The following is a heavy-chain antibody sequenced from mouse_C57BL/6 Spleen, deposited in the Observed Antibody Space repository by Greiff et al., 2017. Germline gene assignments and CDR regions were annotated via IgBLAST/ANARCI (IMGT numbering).Heavy chain of an antibody. CDR2: INPSTGGT. CDR3: ARSGTGPWFAY. Sequence: DVKLQESGPELVKPGASVKISCKASGYSFTGYYMNWVKQSPEKSLEWIGEINPSTGGTTYNQKFKAKATLTVDKSSSTAYMQLKSLTSEDSAVYYCARSGTGPWFAYWGQGTLVTVSA. J-gene: IGHJ3*01. CDR1: GYSFTGYY. D-gene: IGHD4-1*01. V-gene: IGHV1-42*01.